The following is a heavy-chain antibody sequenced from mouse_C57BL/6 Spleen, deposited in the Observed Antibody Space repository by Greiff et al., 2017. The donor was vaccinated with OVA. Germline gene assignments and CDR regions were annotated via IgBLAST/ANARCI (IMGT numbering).Heavy chain of an antibody. Sequence: QVQLQQPGAELVRPGPSVKLSCKASGYTFTSYWLLWVKQRPGQGLEWIGVIDPSDSSTNYNQKFKGKATLTVDTSSSTAYMQRSSLTSEDSACYYGARSFITTVVGFDVWGTGTTVTVSS. V-gene: IGHV1-59*01. CDR3: ARSFITTVVGFDV. J-gene: IGHJ1*03. CDR1: GYTFTSYW. D-gene: IGHD1-1*01. CDR2: IDPSDSST.